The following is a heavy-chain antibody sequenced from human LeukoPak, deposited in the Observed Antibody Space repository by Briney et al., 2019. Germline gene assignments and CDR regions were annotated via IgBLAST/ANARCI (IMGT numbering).Heavy chain of an antibody. Sequence: GGSLRLSCAASVYTFGSYAMIWVRQAPGKGLEWVSTISASGGGTYYADSVKGRFTISRDNSKNMVYLQMNSLRAEDTAGYYCAKDQGVGELVYYYYYYGMDVWGQGTTVTVSS. CDR3: AKDQGVGELVYYYYYYGMDV. CDR1: VYTFGSYA. CDR2: ISASGGGT. V-gene: IGHV3-23*01. J-gene: IGHJ6*02. D-gene: IGHD3-10*01.